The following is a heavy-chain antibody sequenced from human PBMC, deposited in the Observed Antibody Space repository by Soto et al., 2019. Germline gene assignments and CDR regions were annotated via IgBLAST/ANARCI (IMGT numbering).Heavy chain of an antibody. D-gene: IGHD3-22*01. CDR3: XXXSESSAYSSFDY. V-gene: IGHV3-23*01. CDR1: GLTFSSYA. Sequence: EVQLLESGGGLVQPGGSLRLSCAASGLTFSSYAMSWVRQAPGKGLEWVSGISGSGISTYYADSVKGRFTISRDNXXXXXXXXXXXXXXXXXXXXXXXXXSESSAYSSFDYWGQGTLVTVSS. J-gene: IGHJ4*02. CDR2: ISGSGIST.